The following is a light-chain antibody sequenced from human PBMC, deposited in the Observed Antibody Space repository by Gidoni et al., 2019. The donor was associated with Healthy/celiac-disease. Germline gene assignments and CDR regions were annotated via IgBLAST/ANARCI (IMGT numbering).Light chain of an antibody. V-gene: IGLV1-44*01. CDR1: SSNIGSNA. CDR3: AAWDDSLNGWV. CDR2: SNN. Sequence: QSVLTQPPSASGTPGQRVTISCSGSSSNIGSNAVNWYQHLPGTAPQLLLNSNNQRPAGVPDRFSGSKSGTSASLAISGVQSEDEADYYCAAWDDSLNGWVFGGGTKLTVL. J-gene: IGLJ3*02.